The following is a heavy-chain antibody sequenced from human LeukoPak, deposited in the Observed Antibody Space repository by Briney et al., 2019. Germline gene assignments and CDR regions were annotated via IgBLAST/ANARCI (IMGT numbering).Heavy chain of an antibody. CDR2: LNSDGSNT. D-gene: IGHD5-12*01. V-gene: IGHV3-74*01. CDR3: ANDLTRAVYSAYDFVPNLGN. Sequence: GGSLRLSCADSGFTFTTYWMHWVRQAPGKGLVWVSHLNSDGSNTSYADSVKGRFTISRDNAKNTLYLQMNSLRAEDTAVYYCANDLTRAVYSAYDFVPNLGNWGQGTLVTVSS. CDR1: GFTFTTYW. J-gene: IGHJ4*02.